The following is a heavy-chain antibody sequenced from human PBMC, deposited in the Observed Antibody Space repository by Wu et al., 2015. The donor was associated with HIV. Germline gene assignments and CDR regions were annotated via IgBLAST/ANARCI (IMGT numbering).Heavy chain of an antibody. J-gene: IGHJ4*02. CDR3: ARARSIDQGDRYYFDS. CDR2: INPSGGST. D-gene: IGHD1-14*01. CDR1: GYFFTSYY. Sequence: QVQLVQSGAEVKKPGASVKLSCKASGYFFTSYYMHWVRQAPGQGLEWIGIINPSGGSTTSAQKFQGRVTMTRDTSTSTVYMELSSLRSDDTAMYYCARARSIDQGDRYYFDSWGQGTLVTVSA. V-gene: IGHV1-46*01.